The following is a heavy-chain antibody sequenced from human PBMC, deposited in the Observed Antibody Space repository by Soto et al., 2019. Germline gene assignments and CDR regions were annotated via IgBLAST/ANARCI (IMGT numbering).Heavy chain of an antibody. CDR1: GGTFSSYT. V-gene: IGHV1-69*04. CDR3: AREIVATISKAVAGFDY. CDR2: IIPILGIA. D-gene: IGHD5-12*01. Sequence: SVKVSCKASGGTFSSYTISWVRQAPGQGLEWMGRIIPILGIANYAQKFQGRVTITADKSTSTAYMELSSLRSEDTAVYYCAREIVATISKAVAGFDYWGQGTLVTVSS. J-gene: IGHJ4*02.